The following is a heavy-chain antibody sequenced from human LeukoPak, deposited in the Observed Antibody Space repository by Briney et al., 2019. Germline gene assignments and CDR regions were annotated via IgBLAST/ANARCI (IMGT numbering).Heavy chain of an antibody. V-gene: IGHV3-9*01. D-gene: IGHD3-10*01. CDR3: AKDMSSGSYYGGNFDY. CDR1: GFTFDDYA. CDR2: ISWNSGSI. Sequence: PGGSLRLSCAASGFTFDDYAMHWVRHAPGKGLEWVSGISWNSGSIGYADSVKGRFTISRDNAKNSLYLQMNSLRAEDTALYYCAKDMSSGSYYGGNFDYWGQGTLVTVSS. J-gene: IGHJ4*02.